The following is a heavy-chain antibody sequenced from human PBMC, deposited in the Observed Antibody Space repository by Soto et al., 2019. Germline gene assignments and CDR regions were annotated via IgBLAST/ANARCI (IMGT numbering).Heavy chain of an antibody. V-gene: IGHV3-64*01. CDR1: GFTFSSYA. CDR3: AKDREVRWELHRFDY. J-gene: IGHJ4*02. CDR2: ISSNGGST. D-gene: IGHD1-26*01. Sequence: GGSLRLSCAASGFTFSSYAMHWVRQAPGKGLEYVSAISSNGGSTYYANSVKGRFTISRDNSKNTLYLQMNSLRAEDTAVYYCAKDREVRWELHRFDYWGQGTLVTVSS.